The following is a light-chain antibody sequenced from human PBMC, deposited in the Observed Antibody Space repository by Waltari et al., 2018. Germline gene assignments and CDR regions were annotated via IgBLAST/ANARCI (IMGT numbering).Light chain of an antibody. J-gene: IGKJ4*01. CDR2: DAS. CDR1: QNVGSD. CDR3: QQYNERPPLT. Sequence: EIVMTQSPVLLSVSPGDGATLPCRASQNVGSDLAWYQQKPGQPPRLLIYDASTRASDIPARFSGRGSGTEFTLTISSLQSEDFAIYYCQQYNERPPLTFGGGTKVDIK. V-gene: IGKV3-15*01.